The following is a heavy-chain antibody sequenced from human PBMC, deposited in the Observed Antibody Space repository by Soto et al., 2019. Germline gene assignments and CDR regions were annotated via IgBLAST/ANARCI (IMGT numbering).Heavy chain of an antibody. CDR3: ARDSLAMVRGVIITFVAPYGMDV. V-gene: IGHV3-33*01. CDR1: GFTFSSYG. CDR2: IWYDGSNK. D-gene: IGHD3-10*01. J-gene: IGHJ6*02. Sequence: PGGSLRLSCAASGFTFSSYGMHWVRQAPGKGLEWVAVIWYDGSNKYYADSVKGRFTISRDNSKNTLYLQMNSLRAEDTAVYYCARDSLAMVRGVIITFVAPYGMDVWGQGTTVTVSS.